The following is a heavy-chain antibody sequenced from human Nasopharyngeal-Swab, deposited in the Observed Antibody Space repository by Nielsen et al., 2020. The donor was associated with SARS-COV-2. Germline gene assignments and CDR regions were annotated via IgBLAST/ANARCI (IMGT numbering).Heavy chain of an antibody. CDR2: INSDGSST. J-gene: IGHJ5*02. CDR3: ARVGYSSSPGGWFDP. D-gene: IGHD6-6*01. Sequence: GESLKISCAASGFTFSSYWMHWVRQAPGKGLVWVSRINSDGSSTSYADSVKGRFTIFRDNAKNTLYLQMNSLRAEDTAVYYCARVGYSSSPGGWFDPWGQGTLVTVSS. CDR1: GFTFSSYW. V-gene: IGHV3-74*01.